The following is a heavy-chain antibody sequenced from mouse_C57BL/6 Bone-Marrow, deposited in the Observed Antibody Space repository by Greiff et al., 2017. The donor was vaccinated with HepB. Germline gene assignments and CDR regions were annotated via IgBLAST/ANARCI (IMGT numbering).Heavy chain of an antibody. CDR2: ISSGGSYT. V-gene: IGHV5-6*01. CDR3: ARQWYAMDY. CDR1: GFTFSSYG. Sequence: EVKLVESGGDLVKPGGSLKLSCAASGFTFSSYGMSWVRQTPDKRLEWVATISSGGSYTYYPDSVKGRFTISRDNAKNTLYLQKSSLKSEDTAMYYCARQWYAMDYWGQGTSVTVSS. J-gene: IGHJ4*01.